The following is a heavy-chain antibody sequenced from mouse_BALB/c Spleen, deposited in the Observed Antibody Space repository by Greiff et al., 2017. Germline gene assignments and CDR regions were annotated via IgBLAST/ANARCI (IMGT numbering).Heavy chain of an antibody. V-gene: IGHV5-17*02. Sequence: EVQGVESGGGLVQPGGSRKLSCAASGFTFSSFGMHWVRQAPEKGLEWVAYISSGSSTIYYADTVKGRFTISRDNPKNTLFLQMTSLRSEDTAMYYCAREGNYYGLFAYWGQGTLVTVSA. D-gene: IGHD1-2*01. J-gene: IGHJ3*01. CDR3: AREGNYYGLFAY. CDR2: ISSGSSTI. CDR1: GFTFSSFG.